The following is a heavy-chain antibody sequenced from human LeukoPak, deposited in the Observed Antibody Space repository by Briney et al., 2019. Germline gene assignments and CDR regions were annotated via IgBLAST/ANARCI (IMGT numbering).Heavy chain of an antibody. CDR1: GGTFSSYA. D-gene: IGHD2-15*01. J-gene: IGHJ4*02. CDR3: ARDCNGGSCYYGDY. V-gene: IGHV1-69*13. Sequence: ASVKVSCKASGGTFSSYAISWVRQAPGQGLEWMGGIIPIFGTANYAQKFQGRVTITADESTSTAYMELSSLRSEDTAVYYCARDCNGGSCYYGDYWGQGTLVTVSS. CDR2: IIPIFGTA.